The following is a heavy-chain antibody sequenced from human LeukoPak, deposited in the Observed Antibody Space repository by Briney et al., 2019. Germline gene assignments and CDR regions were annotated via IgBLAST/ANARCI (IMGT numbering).Heavy chain of an antibody. CDR1: GGSINTPNYY. CDR3: ARGTRSQGRFDP. D-gene: IGHD1-14*01. V-gene: IGHV4-39*07. Sequence: PSETLSLTCTVSGGSINTPNYYWGWIRQTPGKGLEWIGNIFYSGGTYYSPSLTSRVTISLDTSRNQFSLKLNSVTAADTAVYYCARGTRSQGRFDPWGQGTLVTVSS. CDR2: IFYSGGT. J-gene: IGHJ5*02.